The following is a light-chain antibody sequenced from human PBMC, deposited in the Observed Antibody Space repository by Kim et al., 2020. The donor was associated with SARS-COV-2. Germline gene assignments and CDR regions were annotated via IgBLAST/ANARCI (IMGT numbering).Light chain of an antibody. J-gene: IGLJ3*02. CDR3: KSRASSGNFLV. CDR1: SLRSYY. CDR2: GKN. V-gene: IGLV3-19*01. Sequence: SSELTQDPAVSVALGQTVRLTCQGDSLRSYYASWYQQKPGQAPVLVIYGKNNRPSGIPDRFSGSSSGNTASLTIPGAQAEDEADYYCKSRASSGNFLVFG.